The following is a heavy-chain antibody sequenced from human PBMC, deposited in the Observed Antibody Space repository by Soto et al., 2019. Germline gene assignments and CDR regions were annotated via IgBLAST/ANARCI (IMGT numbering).Heavy chain of an antibody. CDR2: IYYSGST. Sequence: PSETLSLTCTVSGGSISSYYWSWIRQPPGKGLEWIGYIYYSGSTNYNPSLKSRVTISVDTSKNQFFLKLSSVTAADTAVYYCESYSGYDHWFDPWGQGTLVTVSS. D-gene: IGHD5-12*01. V-gene: IGHV4-59*01. CDR3: ESYSGYDHWFDP. CDR1: GGSISSYY. J-gene: IGHJ5*02.